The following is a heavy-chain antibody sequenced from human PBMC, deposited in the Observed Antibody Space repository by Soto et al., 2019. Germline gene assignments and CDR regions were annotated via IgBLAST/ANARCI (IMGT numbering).Heavy chain of an antibody. CDR1: GVSISSSS. CDR2: IYYSGST. D-gene: IGHD5-18*01. CDR3: ARLGYSYGPVYYYYYGMDV. V-gene: IGHV4-59*08. J-gene: IGHJ6*02. Sequence: PSETLSLTCTVSGVSISSSSWNWIRQAPGKRLEWIGYIYYSGSTNYNPSLKSRVTISVDTSKNQFSLKLSSVTAADTAVYYCARLGYSYGPVYYYYYGMDVWGQGTTVTVSS.